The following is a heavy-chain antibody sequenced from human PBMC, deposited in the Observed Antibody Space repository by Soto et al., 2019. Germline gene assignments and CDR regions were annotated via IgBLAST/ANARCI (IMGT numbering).Heavy chain of an antibody. Sequence: SVKVSCKASGGTFSSYAISWVRQAPGQGLEWMGGIIPIFGTANYAQKFQGRVTITADESTSTAYMELSSLRSEDTAVYYCARTLYYYGSGSYPYYFDYWGQGTLVTVSS. D-gene: IGHD3-10*01. J-gene: IGHJ4*02. CDR3: ARTLYYYGSGSYPYYFDY. CDR2: IIPIFGTA. V-gene: IGHV1-69*13. CDR1: GGTFSSYA.